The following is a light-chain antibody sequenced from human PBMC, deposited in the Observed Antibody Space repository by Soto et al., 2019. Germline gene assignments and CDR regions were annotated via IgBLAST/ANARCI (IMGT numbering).Light chain of an antibody. CDR1: QGISSY. J-gene: IGKJ1*01. CDR3: LQYNSYWT. Sequence: GDRVALTCRASQGISSYLAWYQQKPGKAPKLLIYVTSTLQTGVPSRFSGSGSGADSTLTISSLKPEDFATYYCLQYNSYWTFGQGTKVEIK. CDR2: VTS. V-gene: IGKV1-9*01.